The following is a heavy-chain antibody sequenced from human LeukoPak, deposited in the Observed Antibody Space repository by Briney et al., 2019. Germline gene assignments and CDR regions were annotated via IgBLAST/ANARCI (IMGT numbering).Heavy chain of an antibody. CDR2: IYYSGST. CDR3: ARGMYSSGWYIPSDY. J-gene: IGHJ4*02. CDR1: GGSISSSSYY. Sequence: SETLSLTCTVSGGSISSSSYYWGWIRQPPGKGLEWIGSIYYSGSTYYNPSLKSRVTISVDTSKNQFSLKLSSVTAADTAVHYCARGMYSSGWYIPSDYWGQGTLVTVSS. D-gene: IGHD6-19*01. V-gene: IGHV4-39*07.